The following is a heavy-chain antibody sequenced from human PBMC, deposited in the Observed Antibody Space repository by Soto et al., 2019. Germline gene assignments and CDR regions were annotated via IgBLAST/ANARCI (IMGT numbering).Heavy chain of an antibody. CDR3: AGVMTAAGMVNWFDP. CDR2: LSASNGNT. V-gene: IGHV1-18*01. CDR1: GYTFTSYG. D-gene: IGHD6-13*01. J-gene: IGHJ5*02. Sequence: ASVKVSCKASGYTFTSYGISWVRQAPGQGLEWMGWLSASNGNTNYAQKLQGRVTMTTDTSTSTAYMELRSLRSDDTAVYYCAGVMTAAGMVNWFDPWGQGALVTLSS.